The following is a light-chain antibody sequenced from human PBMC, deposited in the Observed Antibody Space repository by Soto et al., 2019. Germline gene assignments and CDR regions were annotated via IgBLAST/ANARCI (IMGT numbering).Light chain of an antibody. J-gene: IGKJ4*01. CDR1: QSVSSY. V-gene: IGKV3-11*01. CDR3: QQPATTGT. CDR2: DAS. Sequence: EIVLTQSPATLSLSPGERATLSCRASQSVSSYLAWYQQKPGQAPRLLIYDASNRATGIPARFSGSGSGTDFTLTISSLEPEDFAVYYCQQPATTGTFGGGTKVEIK.